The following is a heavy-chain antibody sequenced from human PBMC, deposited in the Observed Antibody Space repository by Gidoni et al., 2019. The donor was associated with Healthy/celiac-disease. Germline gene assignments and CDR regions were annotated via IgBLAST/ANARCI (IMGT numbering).Heavy chain of an antibody. J-gene: IGHJ4*02. V-gene: IGHV3-30*18. Sequence: QVQLVESGGGVVQPGRSLRLSCAASGFTFSTYAMHWVRQAPGKGLEWVTVTSYDGSNKYYADSVKGRFTISRDNSKNTLYLEMNSLRAEDTAVYYCAKAHSSGWYCFDYWGQGTVVTVSS. CDR1: GFTFSTYA. D-gene: IGHD6-19*01. CDR2: TSYDGSNK. CDR3: AKAHSSGWYCFDY.